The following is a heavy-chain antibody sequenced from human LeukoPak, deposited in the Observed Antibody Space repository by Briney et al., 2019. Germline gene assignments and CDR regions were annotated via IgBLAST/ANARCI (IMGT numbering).Heavy chain of an antibody. CDR2: IKEGGTET. CDR1: GFIFSSNW. Sequence: GGSLRLSCAASGFIFSSNWMSWVRLARGRGLEWVANIKEGGTETYYVASVKGRFTISRDNAKNSLYLQMNSLRVEDTAVYYCAKEGRSLQTYWGQGTLVTVSS. D-gene: IGHD5-24*01. CDR3: AKEGRSLQTY. V-gene: IGHV3-7*03. J-gene: IGHJ4*02.